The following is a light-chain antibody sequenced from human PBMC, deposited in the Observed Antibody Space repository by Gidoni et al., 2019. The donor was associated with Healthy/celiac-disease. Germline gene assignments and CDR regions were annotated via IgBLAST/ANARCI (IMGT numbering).Light chain of an antibody. CDR2: AAS. CDR1: QSISSY. V-gene: IGKV1-39*01. J-gene: IGKJ1*01. Sequence: IQMTQSPSSLSASVGDRVTITCRASQSISSYLNWYQQKPGKAPELLIYAASNLQSGVPSRFSGSGSGTDFTLTISSLQPEDFATYYCQQSYSTPWTFGQGTKVEIK. CDR3: QQSYSTPWT.